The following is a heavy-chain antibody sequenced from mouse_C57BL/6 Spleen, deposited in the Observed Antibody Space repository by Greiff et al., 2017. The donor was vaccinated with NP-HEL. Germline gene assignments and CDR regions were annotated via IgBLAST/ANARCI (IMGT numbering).Heavy chain of an antibody. CDR1: GYSFTDYN. CDR3: AREYYGSSYYAMDY. CDR2: INPNYGTT. D-gene: IGHD1-1*01. J-gene: IGHJ4*01. Sequence: VQLKESGPELVKPGASVKISCKASGYSFTDYNMNWVKQSNGKSLEWIGVINPNYGTTSYNQKFKGKATLTVDQSSSTAYMQLNSLTSEDSAVYDCAREYYGSSYYAMDYWGQGTSVTVAS. V-gene: IGHV1-39*01.